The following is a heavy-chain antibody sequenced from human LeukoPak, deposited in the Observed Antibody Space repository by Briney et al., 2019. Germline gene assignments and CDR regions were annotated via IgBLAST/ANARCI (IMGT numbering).Heavy chain of an antibody. Sequence: PSETLSLTCTVSGGSISSGSYYWSWIRQPPGKGLEWIGEINHSGSANYNPSLKSRVTISVDTSKNQFSLKLSSVTAADTAVYYCARHVPDYYGSGGDNNWFDPWGQGTLVTVSS. J-gene: IGHJ5*02. D-gene: IGHD3-10*01. CDR2: INHSGSA. CDR1: GGSISSGSYY. CDR3: ARHVPDYYGSGGDNNWFDP. V-gene: IGHV4-39*01.